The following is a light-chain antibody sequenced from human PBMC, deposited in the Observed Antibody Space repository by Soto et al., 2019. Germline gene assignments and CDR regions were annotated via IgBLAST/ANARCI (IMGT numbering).Light chain of an antibody. Sequence: QSALTQPPSASGSPGQSVTISCSGTKNDIGVYDFVSWYQHHPGKAPRLIIYEVVQRPSGVPDRFSGSKSGNTAPLTVSGLQAEDEDDYFGTSYAGSNTYVFGSGTKVTVL. V-gene: IGLV2-8*01. CDR2: EVV. J-gene: IGLJ1*01. CDR1: KNDIGVYDF. CDR3: TSYAGSNTYV.